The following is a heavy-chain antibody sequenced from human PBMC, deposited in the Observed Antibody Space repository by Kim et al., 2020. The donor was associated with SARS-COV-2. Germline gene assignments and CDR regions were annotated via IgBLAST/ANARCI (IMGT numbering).Heavy chain of an antibody. J-gene: IGHJ4*02. Sequence: GGSLRLSCAASGFTFSNFWIHWVRQGPGTGLVYVSGMSGDWNEYWYADAVKGRFTISRDYGKNTVFLQMNSLRAEDTAMYFCARDRRSTSADYFFDYWGQGILVTVSS. V-gene: IGHV3-74*01. D-gene: IGHD1-1*01. CDR3: ARDRRSTSADYFFDY. CDR1: GFTFSNFW. CDR2: MSGDWNEY.